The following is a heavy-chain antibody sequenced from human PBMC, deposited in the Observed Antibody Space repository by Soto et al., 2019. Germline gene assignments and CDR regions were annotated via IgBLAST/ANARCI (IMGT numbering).Heavy chain of an antibody. CDR2: ISAYNGNT. CDR3: ARDVWNCSGGSCYSFSYYYYMDV. J-gene: IGHJ6*03. CDR1: GYTFTSYG. V-gene: IGHV1-18*01. Sequence: ASVKVSCKASGYTFTSYGISWVRQAPGQGLEWMGWISAYNGNTNYAQKLQGRVTMTTDTSTSTAYMEMRSLRSDDTAVYYCARDVWNCSGGSCYSFSYYYYMDVWGKGTTVTVSS. D-gene: IGHD2-15*01.